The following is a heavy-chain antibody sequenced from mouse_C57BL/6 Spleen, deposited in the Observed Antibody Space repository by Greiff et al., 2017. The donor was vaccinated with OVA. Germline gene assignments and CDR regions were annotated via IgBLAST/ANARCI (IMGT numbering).Heavy chain of an antibody. V-gene: IGHV1-54*01. D-gene: IGHD2-3*01. Sequence: VKLQESGAELVRPGTSVKVSCKASGYAFTNYLIEWVKQRPGQGLEWIGVINPGSGGTNYNEKFKGKATLTADKSSSTAYMQLSSLTSEDSAVYVCARDDGYYGGYFDVWGTGTTVTVSS. CDR1: GYAFTNYL. J-gene: IGHJ1*03. CDR3: ARDDGYYGGYFDV. CDR2: INPGSGGT.